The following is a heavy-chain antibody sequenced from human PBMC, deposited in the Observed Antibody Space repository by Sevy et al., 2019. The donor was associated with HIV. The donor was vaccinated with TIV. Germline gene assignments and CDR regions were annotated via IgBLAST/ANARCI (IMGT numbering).Heavy chain of an antibody. CDR3: ARDLGYSSGASCPHYGMDV. V-gene: IGHV3-7*01. D-gene: IGHD2-15*01. J-gene: IGHJ6*02. CDR1: GFTFSSYW. Sequence: GGSLRLSCVASGFTFSSYWMSWVRQAPGKGLEWVANIKQDGSDKYYVDSVKGRFTISRDNAKNSLFLQMNSLRADDTAVYFCARDLGYSSGASCPHYGMDVWGQGTTVTVS. CDR2: IKQDGSDK.